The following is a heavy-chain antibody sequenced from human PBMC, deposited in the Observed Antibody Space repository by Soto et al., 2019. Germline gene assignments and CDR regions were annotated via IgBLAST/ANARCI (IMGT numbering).Heavy chain of an antibody. D-gene: IGHD3-22*01. V-gene: IGHV3-11*01. CDR1: GFTFSDYY. J-gene: IGHJ5*02. CDR2: ISSSGNTI. CDR3: AKMSSENYYDPVFS. Sequence: QVQLVESGGGVVKTSGSLRIACAASGFTFSDYYMSWVRQAPGKGLEWVSYISSSGNTIYYADSVKGRFTISRDNAKTSVYLQMNSLRAEDTALYFCAKMSSENYYDPVFSWGQGTLVTVSS.